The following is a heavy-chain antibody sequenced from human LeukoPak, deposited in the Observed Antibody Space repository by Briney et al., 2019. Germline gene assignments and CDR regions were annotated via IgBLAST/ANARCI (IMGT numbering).Heavy chain of an antibody. CDR2: IYHSGST. Sequence: SQTLSLTCAVSGGSISSGGYSWSWIRQPPGKGLEWIGYIYHSGSTYYNPSLKSRVTISVDRSKNQFSLKLSSVTAADTAVYYCARGIRVDYYDSSGYYYDYWGQGTLVTVSS. J-gene: IGHJ4*02. CDR1: GGSISSGGYS. D-gene: IGHD3-22*01. V-gene: IGHV4-30-2*01. CDR3: ARGIRVDYYDSSGYYYDY.